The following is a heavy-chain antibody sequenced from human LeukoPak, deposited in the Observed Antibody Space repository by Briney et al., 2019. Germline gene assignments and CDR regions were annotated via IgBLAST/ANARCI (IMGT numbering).Heavy chain of an antibody. J-gene: IGHJ6*03. Sequence: GGSLRPSCAASGFTFSSYAMSWVRQAPGKGLEWVSAISGSGGSTYYADSVKGRFTISRDNSKNTLYLQMNSLRAEDTAVYYCAKEVGVVDPEFNYYYMDVWGKGTTVTISS. CDR2: ISGSGGST. D-gene: IGHD3-22*01. V-gene: IGHV3-23*01. CDR3: AKEVGVVDPEFNYYYMDV. CDR1: GFTFSSYA.